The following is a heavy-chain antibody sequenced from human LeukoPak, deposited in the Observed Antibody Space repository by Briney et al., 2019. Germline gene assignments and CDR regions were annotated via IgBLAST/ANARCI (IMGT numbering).Heavy chain of an antibody. CDR3: AREIVVVPSARGFDP. CDR1: GYSFTTYY. Sequence: GSVRDSCKASGYSFTTYYIHWVRQAPGQGLEWMGVINPSGGSTSFAQKFQARLTMTRDTSTSTVYMELSGLSSEDTAVYYCAREIVVVPSARGFDPWGQRTLV. D-gene: IGHD2-2*01. J-gene: IGHJ5*02. V-gene: IGHV1-46*01. CDR2: INPSGGST.